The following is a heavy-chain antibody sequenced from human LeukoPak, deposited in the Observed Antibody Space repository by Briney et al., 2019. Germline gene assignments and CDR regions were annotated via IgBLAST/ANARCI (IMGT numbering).Heavy chain of an antibody. CDR1: GFTFSSYA. Sequence: GGSLRLSCAASGFTFSSYAMHWVCQAPGKGLEWVAVISYDGSNKYYADSVKGRFTISRDNSKNTLYLQMNSLRAEDTAVYYCARGPKTTVTTTLRVHAFDIWGQGTMVTVSS. J-gene: IGHJ3*02. V-gene: IGHV3-30*04. D-gene: IGHD4-17*01. CDR3: ARGPKTTVTTTLRVHAFDI. CDR2: ISYDGSNK.